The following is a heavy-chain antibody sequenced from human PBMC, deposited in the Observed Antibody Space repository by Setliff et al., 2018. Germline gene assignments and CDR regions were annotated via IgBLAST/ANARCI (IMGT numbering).Heavy chain of an antibody. CDR3: ARHGLQFLEWLSAFDY. Sequence: KPSETLSLTCAVSGYSISSGYYWGWIRQPPGKGLEWIGNIYHSGSTYYNPSLKSRVTISVDTSKNQFSLKLTSVTAADTAVYYCARHGLQFLEWLSAFDYWGQGTLVTVS. CDR1: GYSISSGYY. D-gene: IGHD3-3*01. CDR2: IYHSGST. J-gene: IGHJ4*02. V-gene: IGHV4-38-2*01.